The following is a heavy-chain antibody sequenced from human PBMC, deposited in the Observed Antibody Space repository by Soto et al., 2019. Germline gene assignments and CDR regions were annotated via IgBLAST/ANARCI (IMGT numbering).Heavy chain of an antibody. CDR2: ISYDGNNK. CDR3: AKDHLETTVTTPSY. V-gene: IGHV3-30*18. J-gene: IGHJ4*02. D-gene: IGHD4-17*01. CDR1: GFTFSSYG. Sequence: QVQLVESGGGVVQPGRSLRLSCAASGFTFSSYGMHWVRQAPGKGREWVAVISYDGNNKYYADSVKGRFTISRDNFKNTLYLQMDSVRAEDTAMYYCAKDHLETTVTTPSYWGQGTLVTVSS.